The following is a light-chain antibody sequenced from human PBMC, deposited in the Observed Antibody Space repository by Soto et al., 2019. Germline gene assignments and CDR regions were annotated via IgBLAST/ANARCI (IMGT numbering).Light chain of an antibody. Sequence: QSVLTQPASVSGSPGQSITISCTGTSSDVGGYNYVSWYQQHPGKAPKLMIYEVSNRPSGISNRFSGSKSGNTASLTISGLQAEDEADYYGSSYTSRGTYVFGTGTKLTVL. V-gene: IGLV2-14*01. J-gene: IGLJ1*01. CDR1: SSDVGGYNY. CDR2: EVS. CDR3: SSYTSRGTYV.